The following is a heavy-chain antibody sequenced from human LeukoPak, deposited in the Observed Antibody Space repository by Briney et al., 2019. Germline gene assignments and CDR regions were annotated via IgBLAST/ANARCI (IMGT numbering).Heavy chain of an antibody. Sequence: GGSLRLSCAASGFTFSSYAMHWVRQAPGKGLEWVAVISYDGSNKYYADSVKGRFTISRDNSKNTLYLQMNSLRAEDTAVYYCARDKYCSGGSCSSAFDIWGQGTMVTVSP. J-gene: IGHJ3*02. V-gene: IGHV3-30*04. CDR1: GFTFSSYA. CDR3: ARDKYCSGGSCSSAFDI. D-gene: IGHD2-15*01. CDR2: ISYDGSNK.